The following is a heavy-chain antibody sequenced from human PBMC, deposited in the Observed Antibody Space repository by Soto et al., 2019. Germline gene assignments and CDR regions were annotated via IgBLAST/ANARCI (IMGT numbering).Heavy chain of an antibody. CDR1: GGTFSSYA. CDR2: IIPIFGTA. J-gene: IGHJ4*02. Sequence: ASVKVSFKASGGTFSSYAISWLRQAPGQGLEWMGGIIPIFGTANYAQKFQGRVTITADKSTSTAYMELSSLRSEDTAVYYCASEAAAGYFDYWGQGTLVTVSS. CDR3: ASEAAAGYFDY. V-gene: IGHV1-69*06. D-gene: IGHD6-13*01.